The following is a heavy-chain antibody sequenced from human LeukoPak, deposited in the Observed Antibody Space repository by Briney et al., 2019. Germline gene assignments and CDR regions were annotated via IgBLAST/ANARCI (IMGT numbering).Heavy chain of an antibody. CDR3: ARDSLGALPYFDY. D-gene: IGHD1-26*01. J-gene: IGHJ4*02. V-gene: IGHV3-48*02. CDR2: ISSSSSTI. Sequence: GGSLRLSCVASGFTFRNYAMSWVRQAPGKGLEWVSYISSSSSTIYYADSVKGRFTISRDNAKNSLYLQMNSLRDEDTAAYYCARDSLGALPYFDYWGQGTLVTVSS. CDR1: GFTFRNYA.